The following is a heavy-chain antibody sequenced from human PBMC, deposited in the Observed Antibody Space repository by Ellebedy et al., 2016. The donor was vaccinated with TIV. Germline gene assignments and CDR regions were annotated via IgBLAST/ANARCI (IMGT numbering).Heavy chain of an antibody. D-gene: IGHD3-9*01. CDR2: ISYDGGIQ. CDR3: ARGRYFDSTLDY. J-gene: IGHJ4*02. V-gene: IGHV3-30*01. CDR1: GFTFSNYA. Sequence: GESLNISCAASGFTFSNYAMHWVRQAPGKGLEWVAVISYDGGIQYYADSVKGRFTISRDNSKNTLYLQMTTMRPEDTAVHYCARGRYFDSTLDYWGQGTLVTVSS.